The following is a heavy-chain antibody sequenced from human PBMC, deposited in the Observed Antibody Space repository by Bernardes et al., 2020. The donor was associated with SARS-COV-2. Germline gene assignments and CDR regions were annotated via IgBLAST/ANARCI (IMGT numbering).Heavy chain of an antibody. V-gene: IGHV3-48*03. Sequence: GGSLRLSCKASGFTFSDYEMNWVRQAPGKGLDWVSYINTRGTVIYYADSVKGRFTISRDNAKNTLYLQMNNVRVEDTGIYYCARLSFWYGGLSSDYWGQGDLVTVSS. D-gene: IGHD6-13*01. CDR1: GFTFSDYE. CDR2: INTRGTVI. CDR3: ARLSFWYGGLSSDY. J-gene: IGHJ4*02.